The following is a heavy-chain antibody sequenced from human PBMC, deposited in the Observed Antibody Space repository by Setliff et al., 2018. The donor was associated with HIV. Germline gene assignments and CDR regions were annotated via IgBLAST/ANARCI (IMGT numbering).Heavy chain of an antibody. V-gene: IGHV7-4-1*02. CDR1: GYIFTSYA. CDR3: ARTNIYSDAFDI. D-gene: IGHD2-21*01. J-gene: IGHJ3*02. Sequence: ASVKVSCKASGYIFTSYALNWVRQVPGQGVEWMGWISSNTGNPTYGQDFTGRFVFSLDASVNTAYLQITTLKAEDSAMYYCARTNIYSDAFDIWGQGTMVTVSS. CDR2: ISSNTGNP.